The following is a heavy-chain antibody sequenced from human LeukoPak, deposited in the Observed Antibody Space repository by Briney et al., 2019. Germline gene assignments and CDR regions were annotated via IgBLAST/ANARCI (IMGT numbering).Heavy chain of an antibody. J-gene: IGHJ6*02. Sequence: GASVKVSCKASEGTFSSYAISWVRQAPGQGLEWMGQIIPMLGTASYAQRFQGRVTLTADESTSTAYMELSSLRSEDTAVYYCARGRMLDSSGWSDYYYYGMDVWGQGTTVTVSS. D-gene: IGHD6-19*01. CDR3: ARGRMLDSSGWSDYYYYGMDV. CDR2: IIPMLGTA. CDR1: EGTFSSYA. V-gene: IGHV1-69*13.